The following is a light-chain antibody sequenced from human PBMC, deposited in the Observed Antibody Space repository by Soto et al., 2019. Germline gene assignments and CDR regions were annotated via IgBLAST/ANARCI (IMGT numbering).Light chain of an antibody. CDR1: QSVSSY. V-gene: IGKV3-11*01. Sequence: EIVLTHSPATLSLSPGERATLSCRASQSVSSYLAWCQQKPGQAPRLLIYDASNRATGIPARLSGSGSGTDFTLTISSREPEDLAIYYCQQRSNWPPVTFGGGTKVEIK. CDR2: DAS. J-gene: IGKJ4*01. CDR3: QQRSNWPPVT.